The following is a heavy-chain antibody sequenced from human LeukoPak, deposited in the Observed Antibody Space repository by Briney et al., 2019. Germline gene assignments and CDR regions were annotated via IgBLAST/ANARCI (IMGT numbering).Heavy chain of an antibody. Sequence: GGSLRLSCAASGFTFSSYAMSWVRQAPGKGLEWVSAISGSGGSTYYADSVKGRFTISRDNSKNTLYLQMNSLRAEDTAVYYCTETKGGYCSSTSCRPHDAFDTWGQGTMVTVSS. CDR2: ISGSGGST. V-gene: IGHV3-23*01. CDR1: GFTFSSYA. J-gene: IGHJ3*02. D-gene: IGHD2-2*01. CDR3: TETKGGYCSSTSCRPHDAFDT.